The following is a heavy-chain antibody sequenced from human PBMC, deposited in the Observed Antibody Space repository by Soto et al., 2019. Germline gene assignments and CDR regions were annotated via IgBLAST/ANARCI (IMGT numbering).Heavy chain of an antibody. D-gene: IGHD2-2*01. CDR2: IYYSGST. CDR1: GGSISSSSYY. CDR3: ARRYCRSTSCYYFDY. Sequence: QLQLQESGPGLVKPSETLSLTCTVSGGSISSSSYYWGWIRQPPGKGLEWIGSIYYSGSTYYNPSLKSRVTVSVDTSKNQFSLKLSSVTAADTAVYYCARRYCRSTSCYYFDYWGQGTLVTVSS. J-gene: IGHJ4*02. V-gene: IGHV4-39*01.